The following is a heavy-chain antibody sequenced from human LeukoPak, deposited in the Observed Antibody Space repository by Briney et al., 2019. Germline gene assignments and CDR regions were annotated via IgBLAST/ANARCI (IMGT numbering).Heavy chain of an antibody. V-gene: IGHV1-46*01. D-gene: IGHD6-13*01. J-gene: IGHJ4*02. CDR1: GYTFTIYY. CDR2: VNPSGGST. CDR3: ARTLAAAGTDY. Sequence: ASVKVYCKASGYTFTIYYIHWVRQAPGQGLEWMGRVNPSGGSTSYAQNFQDRVTMARDTSTTTAYMELSSLRSEDTAVYYCARTLAAAGTDYWGQGTLVTVSS.